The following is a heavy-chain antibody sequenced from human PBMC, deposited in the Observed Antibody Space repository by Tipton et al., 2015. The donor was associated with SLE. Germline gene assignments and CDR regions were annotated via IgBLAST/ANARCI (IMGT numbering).Heavy chain of an antibody. CDR2: VDPSGST. CDR3: ATPGYCSGGSCYPALGY. J-gene: IGHJ4*02. V-gene: IGHV4-34*01. D-gene: IGHD2-15*01. Sequence: TLSLTCAVYGESFSGYYWTWIRQPPGKGLEWIGEVDPSGSTNYNPSLKSRVIISVDTSKNQFSLKLSSVTAADTAVYYCATPGYCSGGSCYPALGYWGQGTLVTVSS. CDR1: GESFSGYY.